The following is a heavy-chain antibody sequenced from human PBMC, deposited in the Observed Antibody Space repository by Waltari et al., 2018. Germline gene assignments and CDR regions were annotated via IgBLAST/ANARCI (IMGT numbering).Heavy chain of an antibody. D-gene: IGHD2-15*01. CDR3: ARVVLQGYYYGMDV. J-gene: IGHJ6*02. Sequence: EVQLMESGGGLVKPGGSLRLSCAASGFTFSSYSMNWVRQAPGKGLEWVSSISSSSSYIYYADSVKGRCTISRDNAKNSLYLQMNSLRAEDTAVYYCARVVLQGYYYGMDVWGQGTTVTVSS. CDR1: GFTFSSYS. V-gene: IGHV3-21*01. CDR2: ISSSSSYI.